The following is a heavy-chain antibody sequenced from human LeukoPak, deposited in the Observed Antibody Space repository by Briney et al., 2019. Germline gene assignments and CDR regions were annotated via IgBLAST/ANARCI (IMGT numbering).Heavy chain of an antibody. CDR1: GGSFSGYY. J-gene: IGHJ4*02. CDR2: INHSGST. D-gene: IGHD3-22*01. Sequence: SETLSLTCAVYGGSFSGYYWSWLRQPPGKGLEWIGEINHSGSTNYNPSLKSRVTISVDTSKNQFSLKLSSVTAADTAVYYCAARRTYYYDSSGYKSGLDYWGQGTLVTVSS. CDR3: AARRTYYYDSSGYKSGLDY. V-gene: IGHV4-34*01.